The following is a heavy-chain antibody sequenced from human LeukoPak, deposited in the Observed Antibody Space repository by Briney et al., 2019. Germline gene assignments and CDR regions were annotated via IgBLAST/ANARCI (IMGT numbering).Heavy chain of an antibody. CDR2: IRSRAYGGAA. J-gene: IGHJ4*02. D-gene: IGHD6-25*01. CDR1: GFTFGDYA. V-gene: IGHV3-49*04. CDR3: AASSGFDY. Sequence: PGGSLRLSCTASGFTFGDYAMSWVRQAPGKGLEWVGYIRSRAYGGAAEYAASVKGRFTITRDDSKSIAYLQMSSLNIDDTAVYYCAASSGFDYWGQGTLVTVSS.